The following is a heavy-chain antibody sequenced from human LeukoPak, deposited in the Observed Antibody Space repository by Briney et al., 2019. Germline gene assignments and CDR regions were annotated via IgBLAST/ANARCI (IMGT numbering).Heavy chain of an antibody. J-gene: IGHJ5*02. CDR1: GYTFTGYD. CDR2: MNPNSGNT. V-gene: IGHV1-8*01. Sequence: ASVKVSCKASGYTFTGYDINWVRQATGQGLEWMGWMNPNSGNTGYAQKFQGRVTMTRNTSISTAYMELSSLRSEDTAVYYCARGLKGSSSFDPWGQGTLVTVSS. D-gene: IGHD6-13*01. CDR3: ARGLKGSSSFDP.